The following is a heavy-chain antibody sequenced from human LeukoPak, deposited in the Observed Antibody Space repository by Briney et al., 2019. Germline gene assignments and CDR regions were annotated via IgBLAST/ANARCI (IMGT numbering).Heavy chain of an antibody. J-gene: IGHJ4*02. CDR1: GFTFSSYG. Sequence: GGSLRLSCAASGFTFSSYGMHWVRQAPGKGLEWVAVISYDGSNKYYADSVKGRFTISRDNSKNTLYLQMNSLRAEGTAVYYCAKDQLPEWELIDYWGQGTLVTVSS. V-gene: IGHV3-30*18. CDR2: ISYDGSNK. CDR3: AKDQLPEWELIDY. D-gene: IGHD1-26*01.